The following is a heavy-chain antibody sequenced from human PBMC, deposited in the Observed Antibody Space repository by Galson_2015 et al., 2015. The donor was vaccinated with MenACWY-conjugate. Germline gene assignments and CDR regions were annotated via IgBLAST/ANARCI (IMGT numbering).Heavy chain of an antibody. CDR2: INPGGRST. J-gene: IGHJ4*02. Sequence: SLRLPCAASGSIFNTYWLHWVRQAPGRGLVWVSRINPGGRSTTYADSVKDRFTISRDNAKNTLYLQMNSLRPEDTAVFYCAKSRGASFYFDSWGQGTLVTVSS. CDR3: AKSRGASFYFDS. CDR1: GSIFNTYW. V-gene: IGHV3-74*01. D-gene: IGHD1-26*01.